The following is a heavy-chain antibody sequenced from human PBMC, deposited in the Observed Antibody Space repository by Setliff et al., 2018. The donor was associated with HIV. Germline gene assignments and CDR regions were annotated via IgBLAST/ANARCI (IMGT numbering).Heavy chain of an antibody. CDR2: ITHSGST. CDR1: GGSFTDFY. CDR3: ARGRKKTLAVSGTRYFDF. Sequence: SETLSLTCAVYGGSFTDFYWTFIRQSPGKELEWIGEITHSGSTTYDPSLKSRITVSVDTSKNQFSLKLTSVTAADMGVYYCARGRKKTLAVSGTRYFDFWGQGTLVTVSS. V-gene: IGHV4-34*01. D-gene: IGHD6-19*01. J-gene: IGHJ4*02.